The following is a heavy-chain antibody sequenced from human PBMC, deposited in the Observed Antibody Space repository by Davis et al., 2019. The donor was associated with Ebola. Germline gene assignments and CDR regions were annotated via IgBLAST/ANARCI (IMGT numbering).Heavy chain of an antibody. CDR2: IYYSGST. V-gene: IGHV4-59*12. CDR1: GGSISSYY. D-gene: IGHD3-3*01. CDR3: ARGTIFGVVRYYYGMDV. J-gene: IGHJ6*02. Sequence: SETLSLTCTVSGGSISSYYWSWIRQPPGKGLEWIGYIYYSGSTNYNPSLKSRVTISVDTSKNQFSLKLSSVTAADTAVYYCARGTIFGVVRYYYGMDVWGQGTTVTVS.